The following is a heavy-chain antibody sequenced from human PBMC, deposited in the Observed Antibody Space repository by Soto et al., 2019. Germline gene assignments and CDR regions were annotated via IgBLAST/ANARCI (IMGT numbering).Heavy chain of an antibody. CDR3: ARLWGLCPEGVCSYYFDS. J-gene: IGHJ4*02. V-gene: IGHV1-2*06. CDR2: INPSSGGT. CDR1: GYSFKDHY. Sequence: QVQLVQSGAEVKKPGASVNVSCRASGYSFKDHYIHWVRQAPGQGLEWMGRINPSSGGTNYAGKFQGRVTMSRDTSISTAYMELGRLTSDDTAVYFCARLWGLCPEGVCSYYFDSWGQGSRVTISS. D-gene: IGHD7-27*01.